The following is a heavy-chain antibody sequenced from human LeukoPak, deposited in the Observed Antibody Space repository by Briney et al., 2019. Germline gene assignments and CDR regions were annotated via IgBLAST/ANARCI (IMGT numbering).Heavy chain of an antibody. CDR3: ASPRDYNYIWGSFDD. CDR2: IYSSGAT. V-gene: IGHV4-39*01. Sequence: SETLSLTCTVSGGSISSSSYYWAWIRQPPGKGLEWIGSIYSSGATYYNPSLKSRVTISVDTSKNQFSLKVTSVTAADSAIYYCASPRDYNYIWGSFDDWGQGTLVTVSS. D-gene: IGHD3-16*01. J-gene: IGHJ4*02. CDR1: GGSISSSSYY.